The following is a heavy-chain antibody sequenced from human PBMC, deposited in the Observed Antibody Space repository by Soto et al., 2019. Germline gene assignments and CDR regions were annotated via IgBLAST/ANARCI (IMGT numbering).Heavy chain of an antibody. J-gene: IGHJ1*01. CDR3: ARDLSSGWTDAEYFQH. D-gene: IGHD6-19*01. Sequence: GGSLRLSYAASGFTFSNYWMSWVRQAPGKGLEWVANIKQDGSEKYYVDPVKGRFTISRDNAKNSLYLQMNSLRAEDTAVYYCARDLSSGWTDAEYFQHWGQGTLVTVSS. CDR1: GFTFSNYW. V-gene: IGHV3-7*01. CDR2: IKQDGSEK.